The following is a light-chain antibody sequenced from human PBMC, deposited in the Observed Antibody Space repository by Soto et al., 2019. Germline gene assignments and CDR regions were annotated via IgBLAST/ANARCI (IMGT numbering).Light chain of an antibody. CDR2: GAS. CDR1: QSVSSN. V-gene: IGKV3-15*01. CDR3: QQYDNWHTIT. J-gene: IGKJ5*01. Sequence: EVWMTQYPATLSVSPGERATLSWGGSQSVSSNLAWYQQKHGQAPRLLIYGASTRATGIPASFSGSGSATEFTLTISSLQPEDFAVYYCQQYDNWHTITFGQGTRLEIK.